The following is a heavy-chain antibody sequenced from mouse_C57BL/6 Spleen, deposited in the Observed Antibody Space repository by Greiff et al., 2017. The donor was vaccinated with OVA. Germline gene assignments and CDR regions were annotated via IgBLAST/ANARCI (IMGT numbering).Heavy chain of an antibody. D-gene: IGHD2-10*02. J-gene: IGHJ4*01. CDR1: GYAFSSSW. Sequence: VKLMESGPELVKPGASVKISCKASGYAFSSSWMNWVKQRPGKGLEWIGRIYPGDGDTNYNGKFKGKATLTADKSSSTAYMQLSSLTSEDSAVYFCARSYDYYAMDYWGQGTSVTVSS. CDR3: ARSYDYYAMDY. CDR2: IYPGDGDT. V-gene: IGHV1-82*01.